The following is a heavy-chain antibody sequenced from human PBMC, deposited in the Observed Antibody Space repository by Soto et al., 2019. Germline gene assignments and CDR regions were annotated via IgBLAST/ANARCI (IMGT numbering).Heavy chain of an antibody. CDR1: GGSVSSSY. V-gene: IGHV4-59*02. CDR2: TFHSGST. CDR3: ARDQSGTQYFDL. D-gene: IGHD1-7*01. Sequence: QVQLQESGPGLVKPSETLSLTCTVSGGSVSSSYWAWIRQPPGKGLEWIGYTFHSGSTKYNPSLKSRVIMSVDTSENQFSLKLSSVTAADTAVYYCARDQSGTQYFDLWGRGTLVIVSS. J-gene: IGHJ2*01.